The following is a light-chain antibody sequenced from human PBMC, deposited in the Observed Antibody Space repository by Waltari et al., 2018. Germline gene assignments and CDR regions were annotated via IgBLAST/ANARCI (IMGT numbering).Light chain of an antibody. Sequence: QSALTQPASESGSPGQSITISCTGTSSDVGGYNYVSWYQQHPGKAPKLMIYDVSNRPSGLSNRFSGSKSGNTASLTISGLQAEDEADYYCSSYTSSNTWVFGGGTKLTVL. V-gene: IGLV2-14*03. J-gene: IGLJ3*02. CDR3: SSYTSSNTWV. CDR1: SSDVGGYNY. CDR2: DVS.